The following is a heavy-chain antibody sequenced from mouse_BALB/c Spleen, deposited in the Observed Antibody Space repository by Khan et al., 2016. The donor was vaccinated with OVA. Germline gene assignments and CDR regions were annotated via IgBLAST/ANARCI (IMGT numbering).Heavy chain of an antibody. CDR1: GYSITSGYY. Sequence: VQLKESGPGLVKPSQSLSLTCSVTGYSITSGYYWNWIRQFPGNTLEWMGYINYGGNINYNPSLKNRISITRDTSKNQFFLRLISVTTEDSATYCCTRGGGWFDYWGQGTLVTVSA. J-gene: IGHJ3*01. V-gene: IGHV3-6*02. CDR2: INYGGNI. D-gene: IGHD1-1*02. CDR3: TRGGGWFDY.